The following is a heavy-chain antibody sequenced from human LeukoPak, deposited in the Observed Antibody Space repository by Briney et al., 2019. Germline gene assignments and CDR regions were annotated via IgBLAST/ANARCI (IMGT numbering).Heavy chain of an antibody. J-gene: IGHJ4*02. D-gene: IGHD3-22*01. CDR1: GDSINGLDL. CDR3: AGLVGRYSSGLYYYYFDY. Sequence: SETLSLTCTVSGDSINGLDLWSWVRQPPGKGLEWIGEMYLSGTTHSNPSVKSRVTISIDKSKNQFFLNLSSVTAADTAVYYCAGLVGRYSSGLYYYYFDYWGQGTLVTVSS. CDR2: MYLSGTT. V-gene: IGHV4-4*02.